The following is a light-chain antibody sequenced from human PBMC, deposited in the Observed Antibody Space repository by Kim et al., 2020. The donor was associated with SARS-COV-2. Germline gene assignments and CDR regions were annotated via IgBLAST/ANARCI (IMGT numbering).Light chain of an antibody. V-gene: IGKV3-20*01. CDR3: QQYGSSPPWT. Sequence: PGERATLSCRASQSVSSIFLAWYRQKPGQAPGLLIYGASIRATGIPDRFSGSGSGTDFTLTISRLEPEDFAVYYCQQYGSSPPWTFGQGTKVDIK. CDR1: QSVSSIF. J-gene: IGKJ1*01. CDR2: GAS.